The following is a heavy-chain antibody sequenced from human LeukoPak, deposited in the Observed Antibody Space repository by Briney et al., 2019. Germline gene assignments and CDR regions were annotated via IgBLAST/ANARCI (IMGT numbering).Heavy chain of an antibody. J-gene: IGHJ1*01. CDR3: AWSGYHPEYFQH. D-gene: IGHD3-3*01. CDR1: GYTFTSYG. Sequence: GASVKVSCKASGYTFTSYGISWVRQAPGQGLEWMGWISAYNGNTNYAQKLQGRVTMTTDTSTSTAYMELSSLRSEDTAVYYCAWSGYHPEYFQHWGQGTLVTVSS. CDR2: ISAYNGNT. V-gene: IGHV1-18*01.